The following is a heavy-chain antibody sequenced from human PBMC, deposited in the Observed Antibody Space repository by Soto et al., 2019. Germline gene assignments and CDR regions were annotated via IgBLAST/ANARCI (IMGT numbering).Heavy chain of an antibody. CDR1: GFSLTTSGVG. V-gene: IGHV2-5*02. CDR3: AHRVLRTVFGLVTPTAIYFDF. J-gene: IGHJ4*02. Sequence: QITLNESGPTQVKPRQTLTLTCTFSGFSLTTSGVGVGWIRQSPGKAPEWLALIYWDDDKRYSPSLKSRLTITKDTSKNQVVLTMAGLDPAATATYYCAHRVLRTVFGLVTPTAIYFDFWGQGTPVAVSS. CDR2: IYWDDDK. D-gene: IGHD3-3*01.